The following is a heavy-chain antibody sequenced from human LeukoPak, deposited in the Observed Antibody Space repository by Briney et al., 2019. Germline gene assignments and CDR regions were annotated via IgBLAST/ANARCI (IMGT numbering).Heavy chain of an antibody. CDR3: ARTNYLLRYFDY. CDR1: GFSLSRSGMC. V-gene: IGHV2-70*17. J-gene: IGHJ4*02. CDR2: IDWDGDK. Sequence: SGPTLVNPTQTLTLTCTLSGFSLSRSGMCVSWLRQPPGKALEWLARIDWDGDKFYSTALKSRLIISKDTSRNQVTLIMTNMDPVDTATYYCARTNYLLRYFDYWGQGALVTVSS. D-gene: IGHD3-9*01.